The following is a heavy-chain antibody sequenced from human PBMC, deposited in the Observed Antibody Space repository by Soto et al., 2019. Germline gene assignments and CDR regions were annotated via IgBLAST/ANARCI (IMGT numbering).Heavy chain of an antibody. CDR3: ARRPDRYSGYEFDY. CDR2: IYYSGSTT. CDR1: GGSIDSFY. Sequence: ETLSLTCTVSGGSIDSFYWSWIRQSPGKGLEWIGYIYYSGSTTNYNPSLKSRATLSVDTSKNQFSLQLSSMTAADTAVYYCARRPDRYSGYEFDYWGQGTLVTVSS. J-gene: IGHJ4*02. V-gene: IGHV4-59*01. D-gene: IGHD5-12*01.